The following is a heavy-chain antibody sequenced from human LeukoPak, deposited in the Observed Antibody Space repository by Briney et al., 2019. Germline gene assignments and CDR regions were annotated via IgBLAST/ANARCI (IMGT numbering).Heavy chain of an antibody. CDR3: ARADGYNFFDY. J-gene: IGHJ4*02. D-gene: IGHD5-24*01. Sequence: SETLSLTCTVSGGSISSYYWSWIRQPPGKGLEWIGYIYYSGSTNYNPSLKSRVTISVDTSKNQFSLKLSSVTAADTAVYYCARADGYNFFDYWGQGTLVTVSS. CDR2: IYYSGST. CDR1: GGSISSYY. V-gene: IGHV4-59*01.